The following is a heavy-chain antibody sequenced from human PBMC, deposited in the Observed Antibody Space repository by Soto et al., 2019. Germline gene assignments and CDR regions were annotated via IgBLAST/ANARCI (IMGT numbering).Heavy chain of an antibody. CDR2: IYDSGST. CDR1: GGSIGSSDYY. Sequence: SETLSLTCTVSGGSIGSSDYYWGWIRQPPGKGLEWIGNIYDSGSTSYNPSLKSRVTISVDTSKNQFSLKLNSVTAADTAVYYCARGLGPRDRDDYWGQGSLVTVSS. V-gene: IGHV4-39*07. CDR3: ARGLGPRDRDDY. J-gene: IGHJ4*02. D-gene: IGHD2-21*02.